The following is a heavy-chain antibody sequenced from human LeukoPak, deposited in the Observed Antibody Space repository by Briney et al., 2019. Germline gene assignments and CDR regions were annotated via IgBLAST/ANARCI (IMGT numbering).Heavy chain of an antibody. CDR2: INHSGGT. V-gene: IGHV4-34*01. D-gene: IGHD1-26*01. CDR1: GGSFSDYS. J-gene: IGHJ4*02. CDR3: AATRGSGSYLLDY. Sequence: SETLSLACAVYGGSFSDYSWSWIRQPPGKGLEWIGEINHSGGTNHNPSLMSRVIMSVDTSKNQFSLKVSSVTAADTAVYYCAATRGSGSYLLDYWGQGTLVTVSS.